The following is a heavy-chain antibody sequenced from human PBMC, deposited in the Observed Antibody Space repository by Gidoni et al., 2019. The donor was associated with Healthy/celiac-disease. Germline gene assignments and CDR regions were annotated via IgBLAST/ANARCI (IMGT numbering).Heavy chain of an antibody. V-gene: IGHV3-74*01. CDR1: GFTFSNYW. CDR3: ARGGGYNFDY. J-gene: IGHJ4*02. D-gene: IGHD5-12*01. Sequence: EVQLVESGGGLVQPGGSLRLSCAASGFTFSNYWMHWVRQAPGKGLVWVSRIKNDGSGTIYADSVKGRFTISRDNAKNTLYLQMNSLRADDTAVYYCARGGGYNFDYWGQGSLGTVSS. CDR2: IKNDGSGT.